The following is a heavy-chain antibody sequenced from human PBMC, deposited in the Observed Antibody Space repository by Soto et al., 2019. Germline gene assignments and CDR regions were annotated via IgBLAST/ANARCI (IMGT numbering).Heavy chain of an antibody. V-gene: IGHV3-49*04. CDR2: IRSKAYGGTT. CDR3: TSGDYDYVWGSYRVYYYYGIDV. J-gene: IGHJ6*02. D-gene: IGHD3-16*02. Sequence: GGSLRLSCTASGFTFGDYAMSWVRQAPGKGLEWVGFIRSKAYGGTTEYAASVKGRFTISRDDSKSIAYLQMNSLKTEDTAVYYCTSGDYDYVWGSYRVYYYYGIDVWGPGTTVTVYS. CDR1: GFTFGDYA.